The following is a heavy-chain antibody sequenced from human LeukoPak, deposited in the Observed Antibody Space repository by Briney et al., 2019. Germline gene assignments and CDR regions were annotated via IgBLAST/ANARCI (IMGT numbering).Heavy chain of an antibody. J-gene: IGHJ4*02. V-gene: IGHV3-23*01. CDR1: GFTFSSFD. CDR3: AKGAWLDS. CDR2: LSAGGGTT. D-gene: IGHD5-12*01. Sequence: GGSLRLSCAASGFTFSSFDMIWVRQAPGKGLEWVSVLSAGGGTTYFADSVKGRFTISRDDSKNTLDLQLNSLRAEDTAVYYCAKGAWLDSWGQGTLVSVSS.